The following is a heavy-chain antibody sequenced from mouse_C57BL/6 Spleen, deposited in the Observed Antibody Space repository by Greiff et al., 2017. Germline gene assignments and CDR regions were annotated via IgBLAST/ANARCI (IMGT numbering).Heavy chain of an antibody. CDR1: GYTFTDHT. CDR3: ARAACYRRDYYAMDY. V-gene: IGHV1-78*01. J-gene: IGHJ4*01. D-gene: IGHD2-12*01. CDR2: IYPRDGST. Sequence: QVQLQQSDAELVKPGASVKISCKVSGYTFTDHTIHWMKQRPEQGLEWIGYIYPRDGSTKYNEKFKGKATLTADKSSSTAYMQLNSLTSEDSAVYFCARAACYRRDYYAMDYWGQGTSVTVSS.